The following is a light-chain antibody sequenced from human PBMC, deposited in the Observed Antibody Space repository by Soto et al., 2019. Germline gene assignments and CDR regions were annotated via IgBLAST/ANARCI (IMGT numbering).Light chain of an antibody. CDR1: RMYDGGYNY. J-gene: IGLJ1*01. Sequence: QSVLKQPASVSGTPGQPITISCVSHRMYDGGYNYVSWYQQHRGKAPKLMIYEVSNRPSGVSNRFSGSKSGNTAFLTISGLQADAEAVYYCRSYTRSSTVFGSGTKSPS. V-gene: IGLV2-14*01. CDR3: RSYTRSSTV. CDR2: EVS.